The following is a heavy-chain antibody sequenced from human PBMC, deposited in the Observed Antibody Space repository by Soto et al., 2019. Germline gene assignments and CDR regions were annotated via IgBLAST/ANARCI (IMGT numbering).Heavy chain of an antibody. CDR1: GASIAGSSY. D-gene: IGHD6-13*01. J-gene: IGHJ4*02. V-gene: IGHV4-4*07. CDR2: FSLSGTT. CDR3: ARGMTPPGAPAWYHFHS. Sequence: SETLSLTCSVSGASIAGSSYWSWIRQPAGKGLEWIGRFSLSGTTNYSPSLRSRVTMSADVSKNQFSLRLTSVTAADTALYYCARGMTPPGAPAWYHFHSWGQGTLVTVS.